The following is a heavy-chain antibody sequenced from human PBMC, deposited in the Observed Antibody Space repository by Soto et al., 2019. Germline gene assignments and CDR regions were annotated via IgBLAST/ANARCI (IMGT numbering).Heavy chain of an antibody. CDR2: IKSKSDGGTT. Sequence: GESLKISCAASRFTFSNAWMSWVRQAPWKGLEWVGRIKSKSDGGTTDYAAPVKGRFTISRDDSKNTLYLQMNSLKTEDTAVYYCTTYLYCSSTSCYPENWFDPWGQGTLVTVSS. D-gene: IGHD2-2*01. CDR3: TTYLYCSSTSCYPENWFDP. CDR1: RFTFSNAW. V-gene: IGHV3-15*01. J-gene: IGHJ5*02.